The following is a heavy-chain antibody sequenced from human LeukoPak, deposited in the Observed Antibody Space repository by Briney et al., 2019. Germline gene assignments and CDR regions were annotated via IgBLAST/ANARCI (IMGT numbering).Heavy chain of an antibody. CDR2: ITPSSTYI. D-gene: IGHD6-19*01. Sequence: PGGSLRLSCAASGFTFSNSDMEWVRQAPGKGLEWVSSITPSSTYIYYAESMRGRFAVSRDNAKNSLYLQMNSLTAEDTPVYYCARNLNSPIAVAGSDYWGQGTLVTVSS. CDR3: ARNLNSPIAVAGSDY. J-gene: IGHJ4*02. V-gene: IGHV3-21*01. CDR1: GFTFSNSD.